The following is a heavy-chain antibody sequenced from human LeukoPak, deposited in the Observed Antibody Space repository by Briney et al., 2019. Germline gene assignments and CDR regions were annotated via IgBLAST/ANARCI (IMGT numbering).Heavy chain of an antibody. CDR2: ISSSGTYI. Sequence: GGSLRLSCAASGFTFSSYSMNWVRQAPGKGPEWVSSISSSGTYIYYRDSVKSRFTISRDNAENSLYLEMNSLRVEDTAIYYCVRDRGSYRPIDYWGQGTLVTVSS. CDR1: GFTFSSYS. J-gene: IGHJ4*02. CDR3: VRDRGSYRPIDY. V-gene: IGHV3-21*01. D-gene: IGHD1-26*01.